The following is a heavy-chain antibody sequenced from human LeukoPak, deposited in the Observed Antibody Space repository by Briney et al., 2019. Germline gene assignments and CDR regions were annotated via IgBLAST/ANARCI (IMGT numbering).Heavy chain of an antibody. J-gene: IGHJ4*02. Sequence: PGGSLRLSCAASGFTFSSYGMHWVRQAPGKGLEWVAVIWYDGSNKYYADSVKGRFTISRDNSKNTLYLQTNSLRAEDTAVYYCAKSRLCSSTSCYLGADYWGQGTLVTVSS. CDR2: IWYDGSNK. CDR1: GFTFSSYG. CDR3: AKSRLCSSTSCYLGADY. V-gene: IGHV3-33*06. D-gene: IGHD2-2*01.